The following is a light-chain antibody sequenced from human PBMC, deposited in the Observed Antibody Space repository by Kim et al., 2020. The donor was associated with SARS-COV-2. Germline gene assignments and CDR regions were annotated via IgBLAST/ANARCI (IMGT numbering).Light chain of an antibody. J-gene: IGKJ5*01. CDR3: QQYYSYPLIT. CDR2: AAS. CDR1: QGISSY. Sequence: STGDRVTSTCRASQGISSYLAWYQQKPGKAPKLLIYAASTLQSGVPSRFSGSGSGTDFTLTISCLQSEDFATYYCQQYYSYPLITFGQGTRLEIK. V-gene: IGKV1-8*01.